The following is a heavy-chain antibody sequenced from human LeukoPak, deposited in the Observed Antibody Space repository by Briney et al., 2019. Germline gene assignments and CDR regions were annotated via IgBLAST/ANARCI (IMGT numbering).Heavy chain of an antibody. V-gene: IGHV3-30*18. CDR1: GFTFSSYG. CDR2: ISYDGSNK. CDR3: ANFLGELSLYTAPPIDY. J-gene: IGHJ4*02. Sequence: GGSLKLSCAASGFTFSSYGMHWVRQAPGKGLEWVAVISYDGSNKYYADSVKGRFTISRDNSKNTLYLQMNSLRAEDTAVYYCANFLGELSLYTAPPIDYWGQGTLVTVSS. D-gene: IGHD3-16*02.